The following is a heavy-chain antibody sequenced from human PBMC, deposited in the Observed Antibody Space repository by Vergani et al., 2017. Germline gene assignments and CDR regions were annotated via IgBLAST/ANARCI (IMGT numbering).Heavy chain of an antibody. D-gene: IGHD2-21*01. CDR1: GFTFSSYS. J-gene: IGHJ4*02. V-gene: IGHV3-48*01. CDR3: ARVDIVVSRGLDY. Sequence: EVQLVESGGGLVQPGGSLRLSCAASGFTFSSYSMNWVRQAPGQGLEWVSYISSSSSTIYYADSVKGRFTISRDNAKNSLYLQMNSLRAEDTAVYYCARVDIVVSRGLDYWGQGTLVTVSS. CDR2: ISSSSSTI.